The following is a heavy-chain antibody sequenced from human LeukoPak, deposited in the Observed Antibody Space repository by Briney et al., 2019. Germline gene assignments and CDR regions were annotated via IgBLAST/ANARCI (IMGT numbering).Heavy chain of an antibody. CDR2: IYYSGST. CDR1: GGSVSSSSYY. V-gene: IGHV4-39*01. CDR3: ARHGGEYYDILTGYFNPKEFDY. J-gene: IGHJ4*02. Sequence: SETLSLTCTVSGGSVSSSSYYWGWIRQPPGKGLEWIGSIYYSGSTYYNPSLKSRVTISVDTSKNQFSLKLSSVTAADTAVYYCARHGGEYYDILTGYFNPKEFDYWGQGTQSPSPQ. D-gene: IGHD3-9*01.